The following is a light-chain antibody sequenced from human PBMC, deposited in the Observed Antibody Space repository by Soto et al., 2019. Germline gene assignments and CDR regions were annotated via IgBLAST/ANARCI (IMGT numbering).Light chain of an antibody. J-gene: IGLJ1*01. CDR3: NSYTSSSTYV. V-gene: IGLV2-14*01. CDR1: LSDVGGYNY. CDR2: EVS. Sequence: QSALTQPASVSGSPGQSITISCTGTLSDVGGYNYVSWYQHHPGKAPKLMIYEVSNRPSGISNRFSGSKSGNTASLTISGHQAEDEADYYCNSYTSSSTYVFGTGTKLTVL.